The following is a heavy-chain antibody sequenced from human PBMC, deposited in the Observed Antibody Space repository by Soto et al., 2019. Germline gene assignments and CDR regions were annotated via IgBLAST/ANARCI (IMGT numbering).Heavy chain of an antibody. Sequence: GGSLRLCCPASGFTCSNAWMSGVRQAAGKGLEWGGRIKSKTDGRTTDYAAPVKGRFTISRDDSKNTLYLQMTSLKTEDTAVYYCTTGTGAYGGQGTLVTVSS. J-gene: IGHJ4*02. D-gene: IGHD1-1*01. CDR3: TTGTGAY. V-gene: IGHV3-15*01. CDR1: GFTCSNAW. CDR2: IKSKTDGRTT.